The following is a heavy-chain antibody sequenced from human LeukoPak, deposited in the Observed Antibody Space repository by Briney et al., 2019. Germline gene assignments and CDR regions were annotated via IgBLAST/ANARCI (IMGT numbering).Heavy chain of an antibody. CDR3: ASLGWLTGYYPQSYGMDV. CDR1: GYTFTSYA. CDR2: INAGNGNT. Sequence: ASVKVSCKASGYTFTSYAMHWVRQAPGQRLEWMGWINAGNGNTKYSQKFQGRVTITRDTSASTAYMELSSLRSEDTAVYYCASLGWLTGYYPQSYGMDVWGKGTTVTVSS. D-gene: IGHD3-9*01. V-gene: IGHV1-3*01. J-gene: IGHJ6*04.